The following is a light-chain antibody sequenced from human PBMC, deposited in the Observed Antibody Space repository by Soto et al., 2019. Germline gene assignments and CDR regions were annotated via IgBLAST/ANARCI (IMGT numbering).Light chain of an antibody. CDR3: QQRFIWPPVT. J-gene: IGKJ4*01. CDR2: DAS. V-gene: IGKV3-11*01. CDR1: QSVGSY. Sequence: EVVLTQSPATLSLSPGERATLSCRASQSVGSYLAWYQQKPGQAPRLLIYDASNRATGIPARFSGSGSGTDFTLTISSLEPEDFVVYYCQQRFIWPPVTFGGGTKVGIK.